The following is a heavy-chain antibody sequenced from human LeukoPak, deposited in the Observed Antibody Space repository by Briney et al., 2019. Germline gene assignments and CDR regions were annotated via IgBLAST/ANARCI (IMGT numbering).Heavy chain of an antibody. V-gene: IGHV4-39*07. CDR2: IYYSGST. CDR1: GGSISSSSYY. J-gene: IGHJ6*03. D-gene: IGHD2-2*02. Sequence: SETLSLTCTVSGGSISSSSYYWGWIRQPPGNGLEWIGSIYYSGSTYYNPSLKSRVAISVDTSKNQFSLKLRSVTAADTVVYYYARVGVPAAILGAYYLYYLDVWGKGTTVTVSS. CDR3: ARVGVPAAILGAYYLYYLDV.